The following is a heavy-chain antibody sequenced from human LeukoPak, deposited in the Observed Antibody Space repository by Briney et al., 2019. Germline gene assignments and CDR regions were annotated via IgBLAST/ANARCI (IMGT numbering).Heavy chain of an antibody. V-gene: IGHV3-23*01. CDR2: ISGSGGST. Sequence: ETLSLTCTVSGGSISSYYWSWIRQPPGKGLEWVSAISGSGGSTYYADSVKGRFTISRDNSKNTLYLQMNSLRAEDTAVYYCAKDPRYYYDSSGYADYWGQGTLVTVSS. J-gene: IGHJ4*02. CDR1: GGSISSYY. D-gene: IGHD3-22*01. CDR3: AKDPRYYYDSSGYADY.